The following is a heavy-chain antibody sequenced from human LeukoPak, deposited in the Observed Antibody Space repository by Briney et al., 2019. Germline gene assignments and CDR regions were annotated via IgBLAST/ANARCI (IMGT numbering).Heavy chain of an antibody. Sequence: PGGSLRLSCAASGFTFSNYEMNWVRQAPGKGLEWVSYISRRGTTIYYADSVKGRFTISRDNARNSLYLQMNSLRAEDTAVYYCARQRFFGDYAGDFWGQGTLVTVSS. D-gene: IGHD4-17*01. V-gene: IGHV3-48*03. CDR1: GFTFSNYE. J-gene: IGHJ4*02. CDR3: ARQRFFGDYAGDF. CDR2: ISRRGTTI.